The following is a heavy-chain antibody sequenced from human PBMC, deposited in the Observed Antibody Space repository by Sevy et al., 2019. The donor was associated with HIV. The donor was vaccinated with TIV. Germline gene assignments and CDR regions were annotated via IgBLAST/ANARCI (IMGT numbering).Heavy chain of an antibody. J-gene: IGHJ3*02. V-gene: IGHV3-30-3*01. CDR1: EFTFSSYA. D-gene: IGHD3-22*01. CDR2: ISYDGSNK. CDR3: ARKPEVGYYYDSSGSQGAFDI. Sequence: GGSLRLSCAASEFTFSSYAMHWVRQAPGKGLEWVAVISYDGSNKYYADSVKGRFTISRDNSKNTLYLQMNSLRAEDTAVYYCARKPEVGYYYDSSGSQGAFDIWGQGTMVTVSS.